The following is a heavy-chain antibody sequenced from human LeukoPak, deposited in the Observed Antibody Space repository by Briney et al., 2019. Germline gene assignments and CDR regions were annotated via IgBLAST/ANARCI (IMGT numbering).Heavy chain of an antibody. CDR2: IWYDGSNK. CDR1: GFTFSSYG. CDR3: AAASGYSYFEH. D-gene: IGHD6-13*01. V-gene: IGHV3-33*01. Sequence: PGRSLRLSCAASGFTFSSYGVHWVRQAPGKGLEWVSIIWYDGSNKYYADSVKGRFTISRDDSKNTVYLQMNSLRVEDTAVYYCAAASGYSYFEHWGQGTLVIVSS. J-gene: IGHJ1*01.